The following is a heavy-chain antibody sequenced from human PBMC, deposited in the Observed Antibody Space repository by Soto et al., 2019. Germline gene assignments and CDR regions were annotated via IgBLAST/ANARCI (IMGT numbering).Heavy chain of an antibody. CDR1: GFTFSSYW. D-gene: IGHD5-12*01. Sequence: PGGSLRLSCAASGFTFSSYWMSWVRQAPGKGLEWVANIKQDGSENYYVDSVKGRFTISRDNAKNSLYLQMNSLRAEDTAVYYCARDPNIVATITAIYYYYRMDVWGQGTTVTVSS. CDR3: ARDPNIVATITAIYYYYRMDV. J-gene: IGHJ6*02. CDR2: IKQDGSEN. V-gene: IGHV3-7*01.